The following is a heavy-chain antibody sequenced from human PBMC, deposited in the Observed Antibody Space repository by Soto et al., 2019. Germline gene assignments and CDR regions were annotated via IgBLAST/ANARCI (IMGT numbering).Heavy chain of an antibody. CDR2: ISGSGGST. V-gene: IGHV3-23*01. CDR3: AKHPLSLWFGELLVETVGLFDY. CDR1: GFTFSSYA. D-gene: IGHD3-10*01. Sequence: GGSLRLSCAASGFTFSSYAMSWVRQAPGKGLEWVSAISGSGGSTYYADSVKGRFTISRDNSKNTLYLQMNSLRAEDTAVYYCAKHPLSLWFGELLVETVGLFDYWGQGTLVTVSS. J-gene: IGHJ4*02.